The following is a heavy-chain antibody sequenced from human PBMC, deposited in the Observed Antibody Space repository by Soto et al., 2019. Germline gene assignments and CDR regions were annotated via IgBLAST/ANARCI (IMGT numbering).Heavy chain of an antibody. Sequence: GASVKVSCKASGYTFTSYGISWVRQAPGQGLEWMGWISAYNGNTNYAQKLQGRVTMTTDTSTSTAYMELRSLRSDDTAVYYCARDRGDGIVVVPAAISFDYWGPGPLVTVSS. CDR1: GYTFTSYG. D-gene: IGHD2-2*02. CDR3: ARDRGDGIVVVPAAISFDY. V-gene: IGHV1-18*04. CDR2: ISAYNGNT. J-gene: IGHJ4*02.